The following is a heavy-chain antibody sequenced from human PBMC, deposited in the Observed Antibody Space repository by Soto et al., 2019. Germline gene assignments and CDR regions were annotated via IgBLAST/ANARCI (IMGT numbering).Heavy chain of an antibody. CDR3: ARGDILVVPAGMAV. Sequence: SETLSLTCAVYGGSFSGYYWSWIRQPPGKGLEWIGEINHSGSTNYNPSLKSRVTISVDTSKNQFSLKLSSVTAADTAVYYCARGDILVVPAGMAVWXQGTTVTVSS. J-gene: IGHJ6*02. D-gene: IGHD2-2*01. CDR1: GGSFSGYY. CDR2: INHSGST. V-gene: IGHV4-34*01.